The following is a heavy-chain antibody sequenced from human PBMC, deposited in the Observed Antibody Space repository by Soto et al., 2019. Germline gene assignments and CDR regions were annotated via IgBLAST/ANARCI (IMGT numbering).Heavy chain of an antibody. CDR1: GGSFSGYY. Sequence: PSETLSLTCAVHGGSFSGYYWDWIRQPPGKGLEWIGEVNHGGTSNYNPSLKSRAIISVETSKNQFSLKLTSVTAADTAVYYCARSQTSVTSYDYWGQGTLVTVSS. CDR2: VNHGGTS. V-gene: IGHV4-34*01. CDR3: ARSQTSVTSYDY. D-gene: IGHD4-17*01. J-gene: IGHJ4*02.